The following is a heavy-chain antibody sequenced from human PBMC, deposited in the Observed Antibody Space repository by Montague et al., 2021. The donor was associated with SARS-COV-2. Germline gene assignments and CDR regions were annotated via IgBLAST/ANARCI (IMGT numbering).Heavy chain of an antibody. J-gene: IGHJ6*02. V-gene: IGHV4-34*01. CDR2: INHSGST. CDR1: GGSFSGYY. Sequence: SETLSLTCAVYGGSFSGYYWSWIRQPPGKGLEWIGEINHSGSTNYNPSLKSRVTISVDTSKNQFSLKLSSVTAADTAVYYCARDPGGSYGMDVWGPGTTVTVSS. CDR3: ARDPGGSYGMDV.